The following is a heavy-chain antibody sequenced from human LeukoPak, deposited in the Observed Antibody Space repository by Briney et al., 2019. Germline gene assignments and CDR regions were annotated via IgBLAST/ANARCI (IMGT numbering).Heavy chain of an antibody. D-gene: IGHD6-19*01. V-gene: IGHV3-30-3*01. CDR1: GFTFSTYA. Sequence: GGSLRLSCAASGFTFSTYAIHWVRQAPAKGLEWVAVISYDGSNKYYADSVKGRFTISRDNSKNTLYLQMNTLRAEDTAVYYCARVHAVAGSEDAFDIWGQGTMVTVSS. CDR3: ARVHAVAGSEDAFDI. CDR2: ISYDGSNK. J-gene: IGHJ3*02.